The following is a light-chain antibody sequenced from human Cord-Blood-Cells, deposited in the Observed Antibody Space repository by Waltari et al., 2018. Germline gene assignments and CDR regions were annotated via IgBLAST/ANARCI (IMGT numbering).Light chain of an antibody. Sequence: DLQMTQSPSSLSASVGDRVTITCRASQSISSYLNWYQQKPGKAPKLLIYAASRLQSGVPSMFSVSVSGTDFNHTISVLQPEDCATYYCQQCDSTPMYSFGQGNKLEIK. CDR2: AAS. CDR3: QQCDSTPMYS. CDR1: QSISSY. V-gene: IGKV1-39*01. J-gene: IGKJ2*03.